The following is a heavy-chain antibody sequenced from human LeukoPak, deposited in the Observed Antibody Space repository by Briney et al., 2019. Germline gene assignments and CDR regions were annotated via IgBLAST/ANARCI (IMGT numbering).Heavy chain of an antibody. J-gene: IGHJ4*02. V-gene: IGHV3-30*04. D-gene: IGHD6-6*01. CDR1: GFTFTNYA. CDR3: ARDESIAARLFDY. CDR2: ISYDGSNK. Sequence: GGSLRLSCAASGFTFTNYALHWVRQAPGKGLEWVAVISYDGSNKNYADSVKGRFTISRDNSKNTLYLQMNSLRAEDTAVFYCARDESIAARLFDYWGQGTLVTVSS.